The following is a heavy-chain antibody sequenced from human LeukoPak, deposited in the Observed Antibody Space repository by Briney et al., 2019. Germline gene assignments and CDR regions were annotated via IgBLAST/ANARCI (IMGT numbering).Heavy chain of an antibody. CDR2: FYYSGGT. D-gene: IGHD5-18*01. V-gene: IGHV4-39*07. CDR1: GGSISSSSYY. J-gene: IGHJ6*03. Sequence: SETLSLTCTVSGGSISSSSYYWGWIRQPPGKGLEWIGSFYYSGGTYDNPSPKSRVTISGDTSKNQFSLKLNSVTAADTAVHYCARQTAGYSYGYYYYYYYYMDVWGKGTTVTVSS. CDR3: ARQTAGYSYGYYYYYYYYMDV.